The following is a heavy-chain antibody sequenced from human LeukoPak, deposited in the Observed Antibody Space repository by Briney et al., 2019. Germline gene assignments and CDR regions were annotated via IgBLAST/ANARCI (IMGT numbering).Heavy chain of an antibody. J-gene: IGHJ6*02. CDR1: GYTFTSYG. Sequence: ASVKVSCKASGYTFTSYGISGVRQAPGQGLEWMGWISAYNGNTNYAKKLQGRVTITTDTSTTTACMELRSLKSDDTAVYYCARDSITMIVGQQIFYGMDVWGQGTTVTVSS. CDR2: ISAYNGNT. CDR3: ARDSITMIVGQQIFYGMDV. V-gene: IGHV1-18*01. D-gene: IGHD3-22*01.